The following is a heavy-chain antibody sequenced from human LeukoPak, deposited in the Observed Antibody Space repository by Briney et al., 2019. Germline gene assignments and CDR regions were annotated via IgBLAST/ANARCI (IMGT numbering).Heavy chain of an antibody. CDR2: IKSDGSST. CDR1: GFTFSNYW. J-gene: IGHJ6*02. D-gene: IGHD2-21*02. V-gene: IGHV3-74*01. CDR3: SRDSLSSCGGDCYSGLDV. Sequence: GGSLRLSCAASGFTFSNYWMHWVRQAPGEALMWVTRIKSDGSSTTYADSVKGRFTISRDNAKNTLYLQMNSLRAEDTAVYYCSRDSLSSCGGDCYSGLDVWGQGTTVTVSS.